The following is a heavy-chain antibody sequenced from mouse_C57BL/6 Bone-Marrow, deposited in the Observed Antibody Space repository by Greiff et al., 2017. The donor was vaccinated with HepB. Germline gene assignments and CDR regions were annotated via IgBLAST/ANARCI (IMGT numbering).Heavy chain of an antibody. J-gene: IGHJ3*01. CDR1: GFNIKDDY. CDR3: TTYQFAY. Sequence: EVKVVESGAELVRPGASVKLSCTASGFNIKDDYMHWVKQRPEQGLEWIGWIDPENGDTEYASKFQGKATITADTSSNTAYLQLSSLTSEDTAVYYCTTYQFAYWGQGTLVTVSA. CDR2: IDPENGDT. V-gene: IGHV14-4*01.